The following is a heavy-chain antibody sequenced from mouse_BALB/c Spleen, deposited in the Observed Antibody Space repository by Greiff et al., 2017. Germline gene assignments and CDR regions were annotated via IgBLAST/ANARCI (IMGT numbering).Heavy chain of an antibody. CDR3: AREPPYDSYAMDY. Sequence: VMLVESGPGLVAPSQSLSITCTVSGFSLTSYGVHWVRQPPGKGLEWLGVIWAGGSTNYNSALMSRLSISKDNSKSQVFLKMNSLQTDDTAMYYCAREPPYDSYAMDYWGQGTSVTVSS. J-gene: IGHJ4*01. V-gene: IGHV2-9*02. CDR2: IWAGGST. CDR1: GFSLTSYG.